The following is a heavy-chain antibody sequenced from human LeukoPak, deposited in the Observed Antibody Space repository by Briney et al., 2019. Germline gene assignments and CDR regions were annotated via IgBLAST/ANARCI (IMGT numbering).Heavy chain of an antibody. V-gene: IGHV4-38-2*01. D-gene: IGHD5-18*01. CDR1: GYSISSGYY. CDR2: IYHSGST. Sequence: SSETLSLTYAVSGYSISSGYYWGWIRQPPGKGLEWIGSIYHSGSTYYNPSLKSRVTISVDTSKNQFSLKLSSVTAADTAVYYCAGRYSYGQTWFDPWGQGTLLTVSS. J-gene: IGHJ5*02. CDR3: AGRYSYGQTWFDP.